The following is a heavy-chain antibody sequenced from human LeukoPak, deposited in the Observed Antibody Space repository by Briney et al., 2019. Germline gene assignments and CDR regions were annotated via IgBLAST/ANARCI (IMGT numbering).Heavy chain of an antibody. V-gene: IGHV3-21*01. CDR3: ARVVLLRYFDWSPQEPYYMDV. J-gene: IGHJ6*03. CDR2: ISSSSSYI. D-gene: IGHD3-9*01. CDR1: GFTFSSYS. Sequence: GGSLRLSCAASGFTFSSYSMNWVRQAPGKGLEWVSSISSSSSYIYYADSVKGRFTISRDNAKNSLYLQMNSLRAEDTAVYYCARVVLLRYFDWSPQEPYYMDVWGKGTTVTISS.